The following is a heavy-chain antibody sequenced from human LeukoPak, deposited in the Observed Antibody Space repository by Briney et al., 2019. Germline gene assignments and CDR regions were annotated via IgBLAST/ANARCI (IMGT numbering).Heavy chain of an antibody. D-gene: IGHD2-15*01. CDR2: IYAPGSS. V-gene: IGHV4-4*07. J-gene: IGHJ4*02. CDR3: ARDLEDFNSPANDY. CDR1: GDSISGYY. Sequence: SETLSLTCTVSGDSISGYYWAWIRQSAGKEREWIGHIYAPGSSNYSPSFTSRVTMSIDMSNNQFSLRLNSATAAATAMYYCARDLEDFNSPANDYWGQGTHVTVSP.